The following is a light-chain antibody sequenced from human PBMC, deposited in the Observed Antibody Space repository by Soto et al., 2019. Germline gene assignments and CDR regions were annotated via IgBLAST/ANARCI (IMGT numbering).Light chain of an antibody. CDR3: QQYNNWPTT. Sequence: EIAMTQSPAILSVSPGERAILPCRASQSVCSTLAWFQHKTGQAPRLLIYGASTRSTGIPARFSGSGSGTEFTLTISSLQSEDVAGYYCQQYNNWPTTFGQGTKVEIK. V-gene: IGKV3-15*01. CDR2: GAS. J-gene: IGKJ1*01. CDR1: QSVCST.